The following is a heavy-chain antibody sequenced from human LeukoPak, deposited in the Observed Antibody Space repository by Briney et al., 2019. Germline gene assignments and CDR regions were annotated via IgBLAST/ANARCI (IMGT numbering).Heavy chain of an antibody. J-gene: IGHJ5*02. Sequence: GGSLRLSCVGSGFTSIAYALTWARQAPGKGLEWVSGISGGGVTTYYADSVKGRFTISRDNAKNMLYLQMSSLRTEDTAVYYCARDQSPAPAWFDPWGQGTLVTVSS. CDR1: GFTSIAYA. D-gene: IGHD2-2*01. CDR3: ARDQSPAPAWFDP. V-gene: IGHV3-23*01. CDR2: ISGGGVTT.